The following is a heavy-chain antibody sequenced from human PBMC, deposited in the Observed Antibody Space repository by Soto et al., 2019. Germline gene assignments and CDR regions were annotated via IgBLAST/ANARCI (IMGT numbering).Heavy chain of an antibody. Sequence: EVQLLESGGGLVQPGGSLRLSCAASGFTFSSYAMNWVRQGPGKGLEWVSVISGSGGSTCYADSVKGRFTISRDNSKNTLYLQMNSLRAEDTAVYYCASRSSGWYFDYWGQGTLVTVSS. CDR1: GFTFSSYA. CDR2: ISGSGGST. CDR3: ASRSSGWYFDY. J-gene: IGHJ4*02. V-gene: IGHV3-23*01. D-gene: IGHD6-19*01.